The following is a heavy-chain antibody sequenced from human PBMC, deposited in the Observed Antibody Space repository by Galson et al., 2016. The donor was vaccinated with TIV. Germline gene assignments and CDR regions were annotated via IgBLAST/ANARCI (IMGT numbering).Heavy chain of an antibody. D-gene: IGHD1-1*01. Sequence: SLRLSCAASGFTFSNYPMHWVRQTPGKGLEWVAVISYDGRIEDYADSVKGRFTISRDDSRNTLYLQMNSLRTEDTAIYYCARDAAIGTPDYFDYWGQGTLVAVSS. CDR1: GFTFSNYP. J-gene: IGHJ4*02. V-gene: IGHV3-30*01. CDR2: ISYDGRIE. CDR3: ARDAAIGTPDYFDY.